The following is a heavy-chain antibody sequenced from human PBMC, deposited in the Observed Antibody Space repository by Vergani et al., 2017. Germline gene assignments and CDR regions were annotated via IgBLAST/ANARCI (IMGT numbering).Heavy chain of an antibody. CDR1: GFTFSSYG. CDR3: ARARMTYSLRYFDY. V-gene: IGHV3-30*03. J-gene: IGHJ4*02. CDR2: ITYDGSNK. Sequence: QVQLVESGGGVVQPGRSLRLSCAASGFTFSSYGMHWVRQAPGKGLEWVAVITYDGSNKYYADSVKGRFTISRDNSKNTLYRQMNSLRAEDTAVYYCARARMTYSLRYFDYWGQGTLVTVSS. D-gene: IGHD2-21*01.